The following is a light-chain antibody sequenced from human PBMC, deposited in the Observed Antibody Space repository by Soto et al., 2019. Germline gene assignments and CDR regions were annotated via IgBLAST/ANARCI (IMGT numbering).Light chain of an antibody. V-gene: IGLV2-14*01. Sequence: QSALTQPPSVSGSPGQSITISCTGTSSDVGGYNYVSWYQQHPGKAPKLMIYEVSNRPSGVSNRFSGSKSGNTASLTISGLQDEEDADYYCSSYTSSSTQVFGTGTKVTVL. CDR1: SSDVGGYNY. J-gene: IGLJ1*01. CDR2: EVS. CDR3: SSYTSSSTQV.